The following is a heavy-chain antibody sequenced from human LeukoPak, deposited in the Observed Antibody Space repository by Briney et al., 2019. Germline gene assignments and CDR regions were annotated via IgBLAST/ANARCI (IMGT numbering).Heavy chain of an antibody. J-gene: IGHJ5*02. Sequence: QPGGSLRLSCVPSVFTFNTYGMHWLRQAPGRGLEWVAFIRHDGSNEYYADSVKGRFTVSRDNSKNTLYLQMNSLRTEDTAVYYCAKDRFSYDSGPSNWLDPWGQGTLVTVSS. CDR2: IRHDGSNE. D-gene: IGHD3-10*01. CDR3: AKDRFSYDSGPSNWLDP. V-gene: IGHV3-30*02. CDR1: VFTFNTYG.